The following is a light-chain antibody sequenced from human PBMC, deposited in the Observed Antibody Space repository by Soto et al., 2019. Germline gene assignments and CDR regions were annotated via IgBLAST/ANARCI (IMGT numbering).Light chain of an antibody. CDR3: QQHNNWPLT. CDR2: GAS. Sequence: EIVLTQSPGTLSLSPGERATLSCRASQSVSSSYIAWYQQRPGQTPSLLIYGASTRATGIPARFSGSGSGTQFTLTISSLQSEDFAVYYCQQHNNWPLTFGGGTKVDIK. V-gene: IGKV3-15*01. CDR1: QSVSSS. J-gene: IGKJ4*01.